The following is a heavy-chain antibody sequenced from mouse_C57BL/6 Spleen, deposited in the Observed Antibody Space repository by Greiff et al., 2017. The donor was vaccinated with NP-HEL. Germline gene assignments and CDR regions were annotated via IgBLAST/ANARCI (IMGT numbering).Heavy chain of an antibody. D-gene: IGHD2-1*01. V-gene: IGHV1-63*01. CDR2: IYPGGGYT. CDR3: ASYYGNSAWFAY. CDR1: GYTFTNYW. J-gene: IGHJ3*01. Sequence: QVQLQQSGAELVRPGTSVKMSCKASGYTFTNYWIGWAKQRPGHGLEWIGDIYPGGGYTTYNEKFKGKATLTADKSSSTAYMQFSSLTSEDSAIYYCASYYGNSAWFAYWGQGTLVTVSA.